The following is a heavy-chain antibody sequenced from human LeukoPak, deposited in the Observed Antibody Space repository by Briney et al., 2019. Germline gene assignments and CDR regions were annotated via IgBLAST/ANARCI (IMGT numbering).Heavy chain of an antibody. Sequence: ASETLSLTCTVSGGSISSSSYYWGWIRQPPGKGLEWIGSIYSSGSTYYNASLQSRVTISIETSKNQISLRLNSVTAADTAIYYCAKSGGYGLIDYWGQGTLVTVSS. CDR2: IYSSGST. V-gene: IGHV4-39*01. J-gene: IGHJ4*02. CDR3: AKSGGYGLIDY. CDR1: GGSISSSSYY. D-gene: IGHD1-26*01.